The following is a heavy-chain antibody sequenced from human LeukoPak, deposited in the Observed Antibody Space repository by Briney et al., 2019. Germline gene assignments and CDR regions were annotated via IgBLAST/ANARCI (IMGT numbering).Heavy chain of an antibody. V-gene: IGHV4-59*01. CDR2: IYYSGST. CDR3: ARVERRRGPFDY. Sequence: SETLSLTCTVSGGSISSYYWSWIRQPPGKGLEWIGYIYYSGSTNYNPSLKSRVTISVDTSKNQFSLKLSSVTAADTAVYYCARVERRRGPFDYWGQGTLVTVSS. D-gene: IGHD1-26*01. J-gene: IGHJ4*02. CDR1: GGSISSYY.